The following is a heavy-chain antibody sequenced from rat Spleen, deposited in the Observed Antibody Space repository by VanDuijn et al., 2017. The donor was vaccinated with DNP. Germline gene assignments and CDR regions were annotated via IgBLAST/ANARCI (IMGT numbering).Heavy chain of an antibody. D-gene: IGHD5-1*01. V-gene: IGHV3-1*01. Sequence: EVQLQESGPGLVKPSQSLSLTCSVTGYSITSNYWGWIRKFPGNKMEWIGHINYSGSTSYHPSLRSRISITRDTSKNQFFLQLSSVTPEDMATYYCARHPLGGYWYFDFWGPGTMVTVSS. CDR3: ARHPLGGYWYFDF. CDR2: INYSGST. J-gene: IGHJ1*01. CDR1: GYSITSNY.